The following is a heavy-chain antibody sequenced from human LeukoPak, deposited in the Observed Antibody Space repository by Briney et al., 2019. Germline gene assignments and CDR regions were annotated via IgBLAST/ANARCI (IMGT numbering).Heavy chain of an antibody. CDR2: ISGSGGST. CDR1: GFTFSTYA. D-gene: IGHD5-18*01. V-gene: IGHV3-23*01. J-gene: IGHJ4*02. CDR3: AKDTTWIQLWLT. Sequence: PGGSLRLSCAASGFTFSTYAMSWVRQAPGKGLEWVSAISGSGGSTYYADSVKGRFAISRDNSRNTLFLQMNSLRDEDTAVYYCAKDTTWIQLWLTWGQGTLVTVSS.